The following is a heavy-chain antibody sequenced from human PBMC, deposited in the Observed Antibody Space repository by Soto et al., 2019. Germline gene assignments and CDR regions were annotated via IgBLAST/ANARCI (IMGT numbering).Heavy chain of an antibody. D-gene: IGHD6-19*01. CDR1: GGSISSSNW. CDR3: AIGGARTVAVAGTWNWFDP. J-gene: IGHJ5*02. V-gene: IGHV4-4*02. CDR2: IYHSGST. Sequence: QVQLQESGPGLVKPSGTLSLTCAVSGGSISSSNWWSWVRQPPGKGLEWIGEIYHSGSTNYNPSLKSRVPISVDNHKNQYSLKLSSVTAADTAVYYCAIGGARTVAVAGTWNWFDPWGQGTLVTGSS.